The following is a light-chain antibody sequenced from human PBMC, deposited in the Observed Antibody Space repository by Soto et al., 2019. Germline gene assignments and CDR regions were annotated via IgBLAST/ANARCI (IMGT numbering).Light chain of an antibody. J-gene: IGKJ4*01. Sequence: PGERATLSCRASPSVSNSLAWYQHKPGQAPRLLIYDAFNRATGVPTRFSGSGSGTDFTLTISSLEPEDFAVYYCQQRNRWPPVTFGGGTKVDIK. CDR2: DAF. CDR3: QQRNRWPPVT. V-gene: IGKV3-11*01. CDR1: PSVSNS.